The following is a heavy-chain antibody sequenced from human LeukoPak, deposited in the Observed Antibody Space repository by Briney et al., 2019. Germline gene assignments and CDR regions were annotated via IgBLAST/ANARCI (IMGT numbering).Heavy chain of an antibody. Sequence: PGGSLGLSCAASGFTFSSYAMHWVRQAPGKGLEYVSAISSNGGSTYYANSVKGRFTISRDNSRNTLYLQMGSLRAEDMAVYYCARDRGSYEYYFDYWGQGTLVTVSS. V-gene: IGHV3-64*01. D-gene: IGHD1-26*01. CDR3: ARDRGSYEYYFDY. CDR2: ISSNGGST. CDR1: GFTFSSYA. J-gene: IGHJ4*02.